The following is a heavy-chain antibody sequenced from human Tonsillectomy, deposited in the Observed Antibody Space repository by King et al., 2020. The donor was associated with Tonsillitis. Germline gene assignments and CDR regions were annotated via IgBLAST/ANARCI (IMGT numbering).Heavy chain of an antibody. Sequence: VQLQESGPGLVKPSETLSLTCTVSGVSISNFYWSWIRQPAGKGLEWVGRIYTSGSANYNPSLKIRVTMSVDTSKNQFSLRLNSVTAADTAVYYCARLQYYDSSGYPSGYMDVWGKGTTVTVSS. CDR3: ARLQYYDSSGYPSGYMDV. J-gene: IGHJ6*03. CDR2: IYTSGSA. D-gene: IGHD3-22*01. V-gene: IGHV4-4*07. CDR1: GVSISNFY.